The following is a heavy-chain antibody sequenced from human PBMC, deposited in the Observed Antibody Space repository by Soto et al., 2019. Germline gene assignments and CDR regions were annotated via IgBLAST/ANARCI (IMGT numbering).Heavy chain of an antibody. CDR3: ARFSGSYTRGLDY. Sequence: EVQLVESGGGLVQPGGSLRLSCAASGCTFSDHYMDWVRNAPGKGLEWVGRSRNKANSYSTEYAASVKGRFTISRDESKNSLYLQMNSLKTEDTAVYYCARFSGSYTRGLDYWGQGTLVTVSS. J-gene: IGHJ4*02. D-gene: IGHD1-26*01. CDR2: SRNKANSYST. V-gene: IGHV3-72*01. CDR1: GCTFSDHY.